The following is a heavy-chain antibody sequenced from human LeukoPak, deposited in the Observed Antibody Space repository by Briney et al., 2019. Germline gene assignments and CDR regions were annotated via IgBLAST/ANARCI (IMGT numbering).Heavy chain of an antibody. D-gene: IGHD2-15*01. Sequence: PGGPLRLSCAASGFTFSSYGMHWVRQAPGKGLEWVAVIWYDGSNKYYADSVKGRFTISRDNSKNTLYLQMNSLRADDTAVYFCARDRCGGGSCHYYFDYWGQGTLVTVSS. CDR2: IWYDGSNK. V-gene: IGHV3-33*08. CDR3: ARDRCGGGSCHYYFDY. CDR1: GFTFSSYG. J-gene: IGHJ4*02.